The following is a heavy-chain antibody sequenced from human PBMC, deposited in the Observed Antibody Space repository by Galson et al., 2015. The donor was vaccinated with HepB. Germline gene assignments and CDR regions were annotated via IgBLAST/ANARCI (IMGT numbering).Heavy chain of an antibody. J-gene: IGHJ4*02. D-gene: IGHD3-22*01. CDR2: IRYDGSNK. Sequence: SLRLSCAASGFTFSSYGMHWVRQAPGKGLEWVAFIRYDGSNKYYADSVKGRFTISRDNSKNTLYLQMNSLRAEDTAVYYCAKDRYDSSGYYCCEAAALAYWGQGALVGVSS. V-gene: IGHV3-30*02. CDR3: AKDRYDSSGYYCCEAAALAY. CDR1: GFTFSSYG.